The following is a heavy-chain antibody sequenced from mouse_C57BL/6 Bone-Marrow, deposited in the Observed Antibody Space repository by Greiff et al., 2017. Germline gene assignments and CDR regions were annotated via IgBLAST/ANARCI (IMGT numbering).Heavy chain of an antibody. V-gene: IGHV1-75*01. Sequence: QVHVKQSGPELVKPGASVKISCKASGYTFTDYYINWVKQRPGQGLEWIGWIFPGSGSTYYNEKFKGKATLTVDKSSSTAYMLLSSLTSEDSAVYFCARYDDYEGFAYWGQGTLVTVSA. J-gene: IGHJ3*01. CDR1: GYTFTDYY. CDR3: ARYDDYEGFAY. D-gene: IGHD2-4*01. CDR2: IFPGSGST.